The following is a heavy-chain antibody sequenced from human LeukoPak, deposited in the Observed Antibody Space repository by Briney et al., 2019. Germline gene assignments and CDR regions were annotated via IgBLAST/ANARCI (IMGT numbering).Heavy chain of an antibody. CDR2: INHSGST. Sequence: PSETLSLTCAVYGGSFSGYYWSWIRQPPGKGLEWIGEINHSGSTNYNPSLKSRVTISVDTSKNQFSLKLSSVTAADTAVYYCARDRFGYSSNWGQGTLVTVSS. D-gene: IGHD6-13*01. J-gene: IGHJ4*02. CDR1: GGSFSGYY. V-gene: IGHV4-34*01. CDR3: ARDRFGYSSN.